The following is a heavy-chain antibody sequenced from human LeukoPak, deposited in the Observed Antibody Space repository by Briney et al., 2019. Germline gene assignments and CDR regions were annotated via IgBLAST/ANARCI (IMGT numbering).Heavy chain of an antibody. J-gene: IGHJ4*02. Sequence: PGGSPRLSCAASGFTFSNAWMSWVRQAPGKGLEWVGRIKSKTDGGTTDYAAPVKGRFTISRDDSKNTLYLQMNSLKTEDTAVYYCTTWELKYRQTVDYWGQGTLVTVSS. CDR1: GFTFSNAW. V-gene: IGHV3-15*01. D-gene: IGHD1-26*01. CDR3: TTWELKYRQTVDY. CDR2: IKSKTDGGTT.